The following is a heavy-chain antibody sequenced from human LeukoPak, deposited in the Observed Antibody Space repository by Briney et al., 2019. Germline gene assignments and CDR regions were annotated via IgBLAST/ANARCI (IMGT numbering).Heavy chain of an antibody. CDR1: GFTFSDYY. Sequence: PGGSLRLSCAASGFTFSDYYMNWIRQAPGKGLEWVSDISSSGTTIYYADSVKGRFTISRDNAKNSLYLQMNSLRAEDTAVYYCARDPGAPYSYSLSDAFDIWGQGTMVTVSS. CDR3: ARDPGAPYSYSLSDAFDI. V-gene: IGHV3-11*04. J-gene: IGHJ3*02. CDR2: ISSSGTTI. D-gene: IGHD5-18*01.